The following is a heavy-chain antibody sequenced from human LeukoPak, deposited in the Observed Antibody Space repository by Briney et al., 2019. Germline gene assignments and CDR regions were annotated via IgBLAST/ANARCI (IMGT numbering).Heavy chain of an antibody. J-gene: IGHJ4*02. CDR1: GGTFSSYA. V-gene: IGHV1-69*04. CDR2: TIPILGIA. D-gene: IGHD3-10*01. Sequence: GASVKVSCKASGGTFSSYAISWVRQAPGQGLEWMGRTIPILGIANYAQKFQGRVTITADKSTSTAYMELSSLRSEDTAVYYCARGSPYGSGSWDYWGQGTLVTVSS. CDR3: ARGSPYGSGSWDY.